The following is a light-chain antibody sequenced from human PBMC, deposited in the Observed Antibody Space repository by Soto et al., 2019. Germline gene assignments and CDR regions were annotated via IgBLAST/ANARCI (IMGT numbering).Light chain of an antibody. CDR1: SSDVGVYNY. CDR3: CSHSASYTFV. V-gene: IGLV2-11*01. Sequence: QSVLTQPRSVSGSPGQSVTISCTGTSSDVGVYNYVSWYQQYPGKAPKLMIYDVSKRPSGVPDRFSGSRSGNTASLTISGLQAEDEADYYCCSHSASYTFVFGTGTKVTVL. J-gene: IGLJ1*01. CDR2: DVS.